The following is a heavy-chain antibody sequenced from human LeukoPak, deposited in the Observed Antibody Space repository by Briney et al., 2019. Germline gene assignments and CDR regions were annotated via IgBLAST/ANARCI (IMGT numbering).Heavy chain of an antibody. Sequence: GASVKVSCKASGGTFSSCAISWVRQAPGQGLEWMGGIIPIFGTANYAQKFQGRVTITADKSTSTAYMELSSLRSEDTAVYYCARGRIAAAGICDVWGKGTTVTVSS. V-gene: IGHV1-69*06. CDR3: ARGRIAAAGICDV. CDR1: GGTFSSCA. J-gene: IGHJ6*04. D-gene: IGHD6-13*01. CDR2: IIPIFGTA.